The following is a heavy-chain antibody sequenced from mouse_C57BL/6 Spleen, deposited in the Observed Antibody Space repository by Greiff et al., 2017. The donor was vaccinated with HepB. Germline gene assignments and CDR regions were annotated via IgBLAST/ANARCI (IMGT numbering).Heavy chain of an antibody. V-gene: IGHV5-17*01. CDR2: ISSGSSTI. CDR1: GFTFSDYG. J-gene: IGHJ1*03. Sequence: EVKLVESGGGLVKPGGSLKLSCAASGFTFSDYGMHWVRQAPEKGLEWVAYISSGSSTIYYADTVKGRFTFSRDNAKNTLFLQMTSLRSEDTAMYYCARAAYYGKDWYFDVWGTGTTVTVSS. CDR3: ARAAYYGKDWYFDV. D-gene: IGHD1-1*01.